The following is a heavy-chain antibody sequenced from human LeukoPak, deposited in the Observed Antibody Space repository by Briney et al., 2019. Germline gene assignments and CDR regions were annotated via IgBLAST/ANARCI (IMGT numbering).Heavy chain of an antibody. D-gene: IGHD1-1*01. CDR3: ARDRIGSAYRVDYFDY. J-gene: IGHJ4*02. Sequence: PSETLSLTCTDSGGSISSSSYYWGWVRQPPGKGLEWIGSIYYNGNTYYNPSLKSRVTISVDTSKNQFSLRLSSVTAADTAVYYCARDRIGSAYRVDYFDYWGQGTLVTVSS. V-gene: IGHV4-39*07. CDR2: IYYNGNT. CDR1: GGSISSSSYY.